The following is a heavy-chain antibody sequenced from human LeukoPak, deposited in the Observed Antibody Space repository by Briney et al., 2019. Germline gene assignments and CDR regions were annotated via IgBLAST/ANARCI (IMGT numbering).Heavy chain of an antibody. CDR3: ARGPTPDIVVVPAAIFYDY. D-gene: IGHD2-2*02. V-gene: IGHV1-3*01. Sequence: ASVKVSCKASGYTFTSYAMHWVRQATGQRLEWMGWINAGNGNTKYSQKFQGRVTITRDTSASTAYMELSSLRSEDTAVYYCARGPTPDIVVVPAAIFYDYWGQGTLVTVSS. J-gene: IGHJ4*02. CDR2: INAGNGNT. CDR1: GYTFTSYA.